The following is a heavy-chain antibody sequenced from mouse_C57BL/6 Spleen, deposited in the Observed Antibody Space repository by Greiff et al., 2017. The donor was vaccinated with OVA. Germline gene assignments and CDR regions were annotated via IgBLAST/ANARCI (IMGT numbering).Heavy chain of an antibody. J-gene: IGHJ4*01. CDR3: ARGDYDPHYYAMDY. Sequence: EVMLVESGGGLVKPGGSLKLSCAASGFTFSDYGMHWVRQAPEKGLEWVAYISSGSSTIYYADTVKGRFTISRDNAKNTLFLQMASLRSEDTAMYYCARGDYDPHYYAMDYWGQGTSVTVSS. V-gene: IGHV5-17*01. CDR1: GFTFSDYG. CDR2: ISSGSSTI. D-gene: IGHD2-4*01.